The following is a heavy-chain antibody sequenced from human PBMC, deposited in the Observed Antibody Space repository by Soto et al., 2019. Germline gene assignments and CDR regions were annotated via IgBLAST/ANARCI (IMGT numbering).Heavy chain of an antibody. CDR3: ARGIVIVPAAYDAFDI. V-gene: IGHV5-51*01. D-gene: IGHD2-2*01. CDR2: IYPGDSDT. Sequence: GESLKISCKGSGYSFTSYWIGWVRQMPGNGLEWMGIIYPGDSDTRYSPSFQGQVSISADKSISTAYLQWSSLKASDTAMYYCARGIVIVPAAYDAFDIWGQGTMVTVSS. CDR1: GYSFTSYW. J-gene: IGHJ3*02.